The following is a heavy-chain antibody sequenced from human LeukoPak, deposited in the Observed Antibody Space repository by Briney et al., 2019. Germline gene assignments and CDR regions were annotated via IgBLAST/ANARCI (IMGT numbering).Heavy chain of an antibody. CDR2: ISAYNGNT. D-gene: IGHD3-10*01. V-gene: IGHV1-18*01. Sequence: ASVKVSCKAPGYTFTTYGISWVRQAPGQGLEWMGWISAYNGNTNYAQKLQGRVTMTTDTSTSTAYMELWSLRSDDTAVYYCARVVRGVPNRLDYWGQGTLVSVSS. CDR1: GYTFTTYG. J-gene: IGHJ4*02. CDR3: ARVVRGVPNRLDY.